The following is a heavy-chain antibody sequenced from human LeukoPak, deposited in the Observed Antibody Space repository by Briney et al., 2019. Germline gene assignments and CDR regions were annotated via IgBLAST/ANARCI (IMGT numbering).Heavy chain of an antibody. D-gene: IGHD6-19*01. CDR3: AKAAGWSYYNGMDV. CDR2: ISSSGGST. V-gene: IGHV3-23*01. J-gene: IGHJ6*02. Sequence: GGSLRLSCAASEFTFSSYAMSWVRQAPGKGLEWVSGISSSGGSTYYADSVKGRFTISRDNSKNTLYLQMNSLRAEDTALYYCAKAAGWSYYNGMDVWGQGTTVTVSS. CDR1: EFTFSSYA.